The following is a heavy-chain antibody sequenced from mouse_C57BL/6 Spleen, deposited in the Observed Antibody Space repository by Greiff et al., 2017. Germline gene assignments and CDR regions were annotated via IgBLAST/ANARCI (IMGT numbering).Heavy chain of an antibody. CDR1: GYTFTEYT. V-gene: IGHV1-62-2*01. CDR2: FYPGSGSI. D-gene: IGHD2-4*01. CDR3: ARHDVEGLRPYFDY. J-gene: IGHJ2*01. Sequence: LVESGAELVKPGASVKLSCKASGYTFTEYTIHWVKQRSGQGLGWIGWFYPGSGSIKYNEKFKDKATLTADKSSSTVYMELSRLTSEDSAVYFCARHDVEGLRPYFDYWGQGTTLTVSS.